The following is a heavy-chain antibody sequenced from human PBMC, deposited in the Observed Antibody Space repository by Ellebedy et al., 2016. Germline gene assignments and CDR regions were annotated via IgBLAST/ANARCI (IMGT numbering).Heavy chain of an antibody. CDR2: IKQDGSEK. J-gene: IGHJ4*02. CDR3: ARDRHSSGWPVNYYFDY. CDR1: GFTFSSYW. D-gene: IGHD6-19*01. V-gene: IGHV3-7*01. Sequence: GESLKISXAASGFTFSSYWMSWVRQAPGKGLEWVANIKQDGSEKYYVDSVKGRFTISRDNAKNSLYLQMNSLRAEDTAVYYCARDRHSSGWPVNYYFDYWGQGTLVTVSS.